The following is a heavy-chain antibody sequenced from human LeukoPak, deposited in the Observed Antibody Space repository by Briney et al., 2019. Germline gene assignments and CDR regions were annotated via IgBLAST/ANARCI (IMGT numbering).Heavy chain of an antibody. V-gene: IGHV4-39*07. CDR1: GGSISSSSYY. D-gene: IGHD3-16*02. CDR2: INHSGST. J-gene: IGHJ3*02. Sequence: KPSETLSLTCTVSGGSISSSSYYWGWIRQPPGKGLEWIGEINHSGSTNYNPSLKSRVTISVDTSKNQFSLKLSSVTAADTAVYYCARKGGIWGSYRDSAFDIWGQGTMVTVSS. CDR3: ARKGGIWGSYRDSAFDI.